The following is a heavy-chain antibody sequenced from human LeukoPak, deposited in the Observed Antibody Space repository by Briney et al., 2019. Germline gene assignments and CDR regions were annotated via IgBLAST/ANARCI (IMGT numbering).Heavy chain of an antibody. CDR1: GFTFSSYP. J-gene: IGHJ4*02. CDR2: IDTSGST. D-gene: IGHD6-13*01. CDR3: AKYSRPSSRVFDY. Sequence: GGSLRLSCAGSGFTFSSYPMTWVRQAPGKGLDWVPTIDTSGSTDYADSVKGRFTISRDNSKNTLYLQMNSLRAEDTAVYFCAKYSRPSSRVFDYWGQGTLATVSP. V-gene: IGHV3-23*01.